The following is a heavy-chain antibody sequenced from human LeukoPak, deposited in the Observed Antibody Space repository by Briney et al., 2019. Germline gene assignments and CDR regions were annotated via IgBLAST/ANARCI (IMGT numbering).Heavy chain of an antibody. Sequence: SSETLSLTCTVSGYSISSDYYWGWVRQPPGKGLEWIGSIYHSGSTYYNPSLKSRVTISVDTSKNQFSLKLTSMTAADTAVYYCARGSATFGLIGLFDYWGQGTLVTVSS. CDR1: GYSISSDYY. V-gene: IGHV4-38-2*02. CDR3: ARGSATFGLIGLFDY. D-gene: IGHD3/OR15-3a*01. CDR2: IYHSGST. J-gene: IGHJ4*02.